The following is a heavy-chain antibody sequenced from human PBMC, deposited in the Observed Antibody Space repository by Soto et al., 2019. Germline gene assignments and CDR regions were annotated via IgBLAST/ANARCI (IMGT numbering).Heavy chain of an antibody. J-gene: IGHJ6*02. CDR1: GFSLSTSAEG. CDR2: IYWDDDE. CDR3: AHKGGRGAAMDV. V-gene: IGHV2-5*02. Sequence: QITLKESGPTLVKPTQTLTLTCTFSGFSLSTSAEGVAWIRRPPGKALEWLALIYWDDDERYSSFLKSRLTIAKDTSKNQVVLTMTNMDPVDTATYFCAHKGGRGAAMDVWGQGTTVTVSS. D-gene: IGHD2-15*01.